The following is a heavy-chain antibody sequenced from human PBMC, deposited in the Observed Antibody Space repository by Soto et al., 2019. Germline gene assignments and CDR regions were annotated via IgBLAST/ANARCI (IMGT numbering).Heavy chain of an antibody. CDR3: ASDSYGSVPGGNWFDP. J-gene: IGHJ5*02. V-gene: IGHV1-2*04. CDR2: INPNSGGT. D-gene: IGHD3-10*01. Sequence: QVQLVQSGAEVKKPGASVKVSCKASGYTFTGYYMHWVRQAPGQGLEWMGWINPNSGGTNYAQKFQGWVTMTRDTSISTAYMELSRLRSDDTAVYYCASDSYGSVPGGNWFDPWGQGTLVTVSS. CDR1: GYTFTGYY.